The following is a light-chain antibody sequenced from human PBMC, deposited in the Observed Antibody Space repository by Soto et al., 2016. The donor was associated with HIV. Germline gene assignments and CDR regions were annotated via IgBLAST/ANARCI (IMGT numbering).Light chain of an antibody. Sequence: DIQLTQSPSFLSASVGDRVTITCRASQGISGYLAWYQQKPRKAPKLLIYAASTLQSGVPSRFSGSGSGTEFTLTISSLQPEDFATYYCQQLNSYVSITFGQGTRLEIK. CDR2: AAS. V-gene: IGKV1-9*01. CDR1: QGISGY. J-gene: IGKJ5*01. CDR3: QQLNSYVSIT.